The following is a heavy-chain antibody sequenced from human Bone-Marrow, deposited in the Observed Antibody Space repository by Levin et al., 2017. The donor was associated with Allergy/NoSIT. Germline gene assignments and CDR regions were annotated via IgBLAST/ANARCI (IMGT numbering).Heavy chain of an antibody. J-gene: IGHJ4*02. Sequence: ASVKVSCKASGYTFTGYYMHWVRQAPGQGLEWMGWINPNSGGTNYAQKFQGRVTMTRDTSISTAYMELSRLRSDDTAVYYCARHMVRGVIPFDYWGQGTLVTVSS. CDR1: GYTFTGYY. CDR2: INPNSGGT. D-gene: IGHD3-10*01. CDR3: ARHMVRGVIPFDY. V-gene: IGHV1-2*02.